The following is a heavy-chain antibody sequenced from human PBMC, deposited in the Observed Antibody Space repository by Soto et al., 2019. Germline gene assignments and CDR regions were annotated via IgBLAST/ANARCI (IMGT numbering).Heavy chain of an antibody. J-gene: IGHJ5*02. D-gene: IGHD3-16*02. CDR2: ISAYNGNT. CDR3: ARDMVYCNTFECYRSGFDP. V-gene: IGHV1-18*01. CDR1: GYTFTSYG. Sequence: ASVKVSCKASGYTFTSYGISWVRQAPGQGLEWMGWISAYNGNTNYAQKLQGRVTMTTDTSTSTAYMELRSLRSDDTAVYYCARDMVYCNTFECYRSGFDPWGQGTLVTVSS.